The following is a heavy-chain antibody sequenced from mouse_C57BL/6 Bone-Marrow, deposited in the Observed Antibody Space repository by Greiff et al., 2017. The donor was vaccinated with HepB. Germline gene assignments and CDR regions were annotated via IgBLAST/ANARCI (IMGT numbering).Heavy chain of an antibody. Sequence: VQLQQSGPGLAKPSQTLSLTCSVTGYSITSDYWNWIRQFPGNKLEYMGYISYSGSTYYNPSLKSRISITRDTSKNQYYLQLNSVTTEDTATYYCARGADYYGSILDYWGQGTTLTVSS. CDR3: ARGADYYGSILDY. CDR2: ISYSGST. J-gene: IGHJ2*01. D-gene: IGHD1-1*01. V-gene: IGHV3-8*01. CDR1: GYSITSDY.